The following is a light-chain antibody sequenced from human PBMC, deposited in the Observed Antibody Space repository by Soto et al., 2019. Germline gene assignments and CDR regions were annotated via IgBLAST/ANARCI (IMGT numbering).Light chain of an antibody. CDR2: DAS. CDR1: QSLNSL. CDR3: QQLNSYPRT. Sequence: DIQMTQSPSTLSAYVGDRVTITCRASQSLNSLLAWYQQKPGRAPKLLIYDASTLESGVPSRFSGSGSGTDFTLTISSLQPEDFATYYCQQLNSYPRTFGQGTKVDIK. J-gene: IGKJ1*01. V-gene: IGKV1-5*01.